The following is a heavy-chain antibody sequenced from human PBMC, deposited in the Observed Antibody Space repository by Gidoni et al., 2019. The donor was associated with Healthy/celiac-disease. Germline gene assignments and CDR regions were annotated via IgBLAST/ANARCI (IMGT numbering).Heavy chain of an antibody. J-gene: IGHJ3*02. D-gene: IGHD1-26*01. CDR2: INHSGST. Sequence: QVQLQQWGAGLLKHSETLSLTCAVDGGSFSGYYWRWIRRPPGKGLEWIGEINHSGSTNYNPPLKSRVTISVDTSKNQFSLKLSSVTAADTAVYYCARDEEEWEPNDAFDIWGQGTMVTVSS. CDR1: GGSFSGYY. V-gene: IGHV4-34*01. CDR3: ARDEEEWEPNDAFDI.